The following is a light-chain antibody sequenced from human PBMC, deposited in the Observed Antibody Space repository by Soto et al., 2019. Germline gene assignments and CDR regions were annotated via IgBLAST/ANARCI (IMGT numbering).Light chain of an antibody. CDR2: DVS. J-gene: IGLJ1*01. Sequence: QSALTQPASVSGSPGQSITISCTGTSSDVGGYNYVSWYQQHPGKAPKLMIYDVSNRPSGVSNRFSGSKSGNTASLTISGLQAEDEVDYYCSSYTSSSTPHSEVFGTGTKLTVL. CDR3: SSYTSSSTPHSEV. V-gene: IGLV2-14*01. CDR1: SSDVGGYNY.